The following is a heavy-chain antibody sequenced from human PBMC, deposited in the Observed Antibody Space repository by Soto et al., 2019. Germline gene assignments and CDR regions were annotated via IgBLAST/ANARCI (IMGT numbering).Heavy chain of an antibody. Sequence: GAAVKDSCKASGCTYTRYVIHWVRETGVEGLEWVRGSNATSEYTAHVQKLHGRVTLTTEISTAIDYMKLRSQASEETAVYICAIQDHPGYGSDWGPGTQVTVSS. CDR2: SNATSEYT. J-gene: IGHJ4*02. D-gene: IGHD6-19*01. CDR1: GCTYTRYV. CDR3: AIQDHPGYGSD. V-gene: IGHV1-8*01.